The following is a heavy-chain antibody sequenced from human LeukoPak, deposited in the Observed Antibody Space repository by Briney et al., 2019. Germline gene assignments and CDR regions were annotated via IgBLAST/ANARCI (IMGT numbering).Heavy chain of an antibody. V-gene: IGHV1-18*01. CDR2: ISADNNNT. CDR3: ARSGFLEWLEFDY. D-gene: IGHD3-3*01. CDR1: GGTFSSYA. J-gene: IGHJ4*02. Sequence: ASVKVSCKASGGTFSSYAITWVRQAPGQGLEWMGWISADNNNTNYAQKIQGRVTMTTDTSTSTAYMELRSLRSDDTAVYYCARSGFLEWLEFDYWGQGTLVTVSS.